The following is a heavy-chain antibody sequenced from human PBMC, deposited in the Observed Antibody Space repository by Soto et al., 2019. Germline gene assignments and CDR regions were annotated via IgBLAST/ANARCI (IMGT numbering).Heavy chain of an antibody. V-gene: IGHV4-34*01. D-gene: IGHD1-26*01. J-gene: IGHJ6*02. CDR2: INHSGST. CDR3: ARGGRGYYKVYYYGMDV. Sequence: SETLSLTCAVYGGSFSGYYWNWIRQPPGKGLEWIGEINHSGSTNYNPSLKSRVTISVDTSKNQFSLKLSPVTAADTAVYYCARGGRGYYKVYYYGMDVWGQGTTVTVSS. CDR1: GGSFSGYY.